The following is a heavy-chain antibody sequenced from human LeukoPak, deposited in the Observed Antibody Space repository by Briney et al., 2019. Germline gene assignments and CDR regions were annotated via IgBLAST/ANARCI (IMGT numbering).Heavy chain of an antibody. J-gene: IGHJ3*02. D-gene: IGHD6-19*01. V-gene: IGHV3-30*04. CDR1: GFTFSSYA. CDR3: ARQGVSGWYGDAFDI. CDR2: ISYDGSNK. Sequence: GGSLRLSCAASGFTFSSYAMHWVRQAPGKGLEWVAVISYDGSNKYYADSVKGRFTISRDNSKNTLYLQMNSLRAEDTAVYYCARQGVSGWYGDAFDIWGQGTMVTVSS.